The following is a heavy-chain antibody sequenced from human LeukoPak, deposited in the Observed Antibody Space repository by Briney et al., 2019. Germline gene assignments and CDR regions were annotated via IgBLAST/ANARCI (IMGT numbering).Heavy chain of an antibody. J-gene: IGHJ3*02. V-gene: IGHV1-69*13. CDR1: GYTFTSYG. D-gene: IGHD1-7*01. Sequence: ASVKVSCKASGYTFTSYGISWVRQAPGQGLEWMGGIIPIFGTANYAQKFQGRVTITADESTSTAYMELSSLRSEDTAVYYCGSMGRNYWGAFDIWGQGTMVTVSS. CDR3: GSMGRNYWGAFDI. CDR2: IIPIFGTA.